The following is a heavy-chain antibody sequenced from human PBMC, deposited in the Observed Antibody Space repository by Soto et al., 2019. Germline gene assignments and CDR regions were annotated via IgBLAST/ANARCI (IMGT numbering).Heavy chain of an antibody. CDR1: GFTFSGSA. CDR3: SNDPGLAAAGAYY. V-gene: IGHV3-73*01. CDR2: IRSKANSYAT. J-gene: IGHJ4*02. Sequence: EVQLVESGGGLVQPGGSLKLSCAASGFTFSGSAMHWVRQASGKGLEWVGRIRSKANSYATAYAASVKGRFTISRDDSKNTAYLQMNSLKTEDTAVHYCSNDPGLAAAGAYYWGQGTLVTVSS. D-gene: IGHD6-13*01.